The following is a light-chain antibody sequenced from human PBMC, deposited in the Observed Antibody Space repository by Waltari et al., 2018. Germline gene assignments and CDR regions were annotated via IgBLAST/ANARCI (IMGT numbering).Light chain of an antibody. CDR1: QSVSNY. V-gene: IGKV3-11*01. CDR2: DIS. Sequence: EIVLTQSPATLSLSPGERATLSCRASQSVSNYLAWYQQTPGQAPGLLIYDISTRATGIPARFNGSGSGTDFTLTISSLEPEDFAVYYCQQRDRWLSFGGGTKVEIK. J-gene: IGKJ4*01. CDR3: QQRDRWLS.